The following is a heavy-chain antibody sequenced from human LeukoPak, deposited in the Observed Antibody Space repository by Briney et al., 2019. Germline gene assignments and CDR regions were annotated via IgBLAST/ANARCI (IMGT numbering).Heavy chain of an antibody. J-gene: IGHJ6*02. CDR2: IWFDGSNK. CDR3: ARDPSYCSSTSCYVGSPLYYYYPMDV. V-gene: IGHV3-33*01. CDR1: GFTSSTSG. Sequence: PGGSLRLSCAASGFTSSTSGMHWVRQAPGKGLEWVAVIWFDGSNKHYADSVKGRFTISRDNSENTLYLQMNSLRAEDTAVYYCARDPSYCSSTSCYVGSPLYYYYPMDVWGQGTTVTVSS. D-gene: IGHD2-2*01.